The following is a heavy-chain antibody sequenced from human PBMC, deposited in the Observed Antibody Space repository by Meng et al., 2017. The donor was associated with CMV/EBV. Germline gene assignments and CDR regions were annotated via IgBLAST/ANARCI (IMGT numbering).Heavy chain of an antibody. D-gene: IGHD3-3*01. CDR3: ARGRGTYYDFWSGYYGLTNSLYYYYYGMDV. CDR2: MNPNSGNT. V-gene: IGHV1-8*01. Sequence: ASVKVSCKASGYTFTSYDINWVRQATGQGLERMGWMNPNSGNTGYAQKFQGRVTMTRNTSISTAYMELSSLRSEDTDVYYCARGRGTYYDFWSGYYGLTNSLYYYYYGMDVWGQGTTVTVSS. CDR1: GYTFTSYD. J-gene: IGHJ6*02.